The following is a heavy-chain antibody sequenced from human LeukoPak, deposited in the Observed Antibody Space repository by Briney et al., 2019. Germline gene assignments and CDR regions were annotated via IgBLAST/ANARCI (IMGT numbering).Heavy chain of an antibody. Sequence: GGSLRLSCSGSGFTFSSYAMHWVRQAPGKGLEYVSGITSNGGSTYYADSVKGRFTISRVNSKNTLYLQMSSLRPEDTAVYYCVKGDFGYWGQGTLVTVSS. CDR2: ITSNGGST. CDR1: GFTFSSYA. CDR3: VKGDFGY. V-gene: IGHV3-64D*06. J-gene: IGHJ4*02.